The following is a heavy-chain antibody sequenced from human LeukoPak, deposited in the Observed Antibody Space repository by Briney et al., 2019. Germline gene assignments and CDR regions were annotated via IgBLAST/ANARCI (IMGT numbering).Heavy chain of an antibody. CDR1: GGSISSGRYY. CDR3: VRGVGGEYFYFDR. D-gene: IGHD1-26*01. V-gene: IGHV4-61*02. CDR2: MYTSGSN. Sequence: SETLSLTCTVSGGSISSGRYYGCWIRHPAERGVGYIGRMYTSGSNNYHPSLKSRLPLLDDPSNNHSFLRMRLAAAAATAFYYCVRGVGGEYFYFDRWGQGALVTVSA. J-gene: IGHJ4*02.